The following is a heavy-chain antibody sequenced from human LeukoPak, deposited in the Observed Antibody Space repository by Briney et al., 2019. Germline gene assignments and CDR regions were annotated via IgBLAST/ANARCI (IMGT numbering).Heavy chain of an antibody. CDR1: GASINKYY. CDR3: ARNAGTKDYYYGMDV. Sequence: SETLSLACTVSGASINKYYWNWVRQPPGKGLEWIGYFFYSGSTRYNPSLKSRVTISGDMSNNQFSLRLTSLTAADTAVYYCARNAGTKDYYYGMDVWGQGTTVIVSS. CDR2: FFYSGST. D-gene: IGHD2-2*01. J-gene: IGHJ6*02. V-gene: IGHV4-59*08.